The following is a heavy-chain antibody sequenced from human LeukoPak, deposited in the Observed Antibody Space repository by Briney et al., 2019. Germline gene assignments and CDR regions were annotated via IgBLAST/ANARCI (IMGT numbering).Heavy chain of an antibody. CDR1: GYTFTAYY. Sequence: ASVKVSCKASGYTFTAYYMHWVRQAPGQGLEWMGIINPSGGITGYVQKFQGRVTMARDTSTSTVYLELSSLGSEDTAVYYCARGYYYDSSAGPSEYWGQGTLVTVSS. CDR3: ARGYYYDSSAGPSEY. D-gene: IGHD3-22*01. V-gene: IGHV1-46*01. J-gene: IGHJ4*02. CDR2: INPSGGIT.